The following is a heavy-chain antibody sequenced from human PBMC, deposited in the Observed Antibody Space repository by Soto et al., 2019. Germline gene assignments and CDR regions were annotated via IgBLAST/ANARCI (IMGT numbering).Heavy chain of an antibody. V-gene: IGHV1-8*01. J-gene: IGHJ6*02. CDR2: MNPNSGNT. CDR1: GYTFASYD. D-gene: IGHD2-15*01. CDR3: AREVSHRYCSGGSCHPQNYYYYGMDV. Sequence: ASVKVSCKASGYTFASYDSKWVRQATGQGLEWMGWMNPNSGNTGYAQKFQGRVTMTRNTSISTAYMELSSLRSEDTAVYYCAREVSHRYCSGGSCHPQNYYYYGMDVWGQGTTVTVSS.